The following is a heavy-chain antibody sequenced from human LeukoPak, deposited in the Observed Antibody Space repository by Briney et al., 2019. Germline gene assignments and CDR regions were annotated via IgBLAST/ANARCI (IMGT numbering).Heavy chain of an antibody. CDR3: ARGAAQFLCSDTSCLFDF. J-gene: IGHJ4*02. CDR2: VSYSGST. V-gene: IGHV4-59*01. Sequence: PFETLPLTCTVSGGSISSYYWSWIRQPPGKGLEWIGYVSYSGSTNYNPSLKSRVTISLDTSKNQFSLKLNSVTAADTAVYYCARGAAQFLCSDTSCLFDFWGQGTLVTVSS. CDR1: GGSISSYY. D-gene: IGHD2-2*01.